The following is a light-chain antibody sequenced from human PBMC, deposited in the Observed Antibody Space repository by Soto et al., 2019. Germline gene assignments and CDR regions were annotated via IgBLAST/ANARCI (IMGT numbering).Light chain of an antibody. CDR1: SSDLGSYNY. V-gene: IGLV2-14*01. J-gene: IGLJ1*01. CDR2: EVS. CDR3: SSYTSGIIPYV. Sequence: QSALTQPASVSGSPGQSITISCTGGSSDLGSYNYVSWYQLRPGTAPKLLIHEVSNRPSGVSSRFSGSKSGDTASLTISGLQAEDEAEYYCSSYTSGIIPYVFGTGTKLTV.